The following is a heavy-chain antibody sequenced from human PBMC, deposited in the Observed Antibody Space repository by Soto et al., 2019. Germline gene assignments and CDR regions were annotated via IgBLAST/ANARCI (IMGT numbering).Heavy chain of an antibody. CDR1: GFTFSSYG. CDR3: ARDFGQIAAAGYYYYGMDV. J-gene: IGHJ6*02. V-gene: IGHV3-33*01. CDR2: IWYDGSNK. Sequence: QVQLVESGGGVVQPGRSLRLSCAASGFTFSSYGMHWVRQAPGKGLEWVAVIWYDGSNKYYADSVKGRFTISRDNSKNTLYLQMNSLRAEDTAVYYCARDFGQIAAAGYYYYGMDVWGQGTTVTVSS. D-gene: IGHD6-13*01.